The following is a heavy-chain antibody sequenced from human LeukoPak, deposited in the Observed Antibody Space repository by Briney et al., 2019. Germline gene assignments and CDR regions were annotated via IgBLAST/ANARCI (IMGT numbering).Heavy chain of an antibody. J-gene: IGHJ4*02. V-gene: IGHV1-2*02. CDR3: ARGPVAGTRALDY. CDR2: INPNSGGT. D-gene: IGHD6-19*01. CDR1: GYTFTGYY. Sequence: ASVKVSCKASGYTFTGYYMHWVRQALGQGLEWMGWINPNSGGTNYAQKFQGRVTMTRDTSISTAYMELSRLRSDDTAVYYCARGPVAGTRALDYWGQGTLVTVSS.